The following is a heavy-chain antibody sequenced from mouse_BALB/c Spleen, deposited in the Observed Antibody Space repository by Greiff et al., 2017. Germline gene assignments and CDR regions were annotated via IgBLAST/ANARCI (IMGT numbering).Heavy chain of an antibody. D-gene: IGHD1-2*01. CDR3: TRVEDYYGAMDY. V-gene: IGHV1S22*01. J-gene: IGHJ4*01. Sequence: LQQPGSELVRPGASVKLSCKASGYTFTSYWMPWVKQRPGQGLEWIGNIYPGSGSTNYDEKFKSKATLTVDTSSSTAYMQLSSLTSEDSAVYYCTRVEDYYGAMDYWGQGTSVTVSS. CDR1: GYTFTSYW. CDR2: IYPGSGST.